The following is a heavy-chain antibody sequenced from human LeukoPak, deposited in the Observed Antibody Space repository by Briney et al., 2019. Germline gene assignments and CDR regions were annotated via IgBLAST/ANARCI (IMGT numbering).Heavy chain of an antibody. CDR2: ISSSGHNI. CDR1: GFSFSDYY. Sequence: GGSLRLSCVASGFSFSDYYMNWFRQAPGEGLEWVSFISSSGHNILYTDSVKGRSTVSRDNAKKTVFLQMNSLRAEDTAVYYCARDLFSFYYDSSGYCDYWGQGTRVTVSS. CDR3: ARDLFSFYYDSSGYCDY. D-gene: IGHD3-22*01. V-gene: IGHV3-11*01. J-gene: IGHJ4*02.